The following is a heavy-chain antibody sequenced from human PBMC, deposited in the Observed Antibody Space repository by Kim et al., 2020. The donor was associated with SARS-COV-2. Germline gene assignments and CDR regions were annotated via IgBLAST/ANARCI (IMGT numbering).Heavy chain of an antibody. Sequence: GGSLRLSCAASGFTVSSNYMSWVRQAPGKGLEWVSVIYSGGSTYYADSVKGRFTISRDNSKNTLYLQMNSLRAEDTAVYYCARDGGTYSSSSGAFDIWGQGTMVTVSS. CDR2: IYSGGST. V-gene: IGHV3-66*01. D-gene: IGHD6-6*01. CDR1: GFTVSSNY. CDR3: ARDGGTYSSSSGAFDI. J-gene: IGHJ3*02.